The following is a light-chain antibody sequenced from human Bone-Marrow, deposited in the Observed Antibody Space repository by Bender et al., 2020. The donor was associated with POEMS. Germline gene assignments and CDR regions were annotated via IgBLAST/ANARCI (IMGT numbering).Light chain of an antibody. J-gene: IGLJ3*02. Sequence: QSAPTQPASVSGSPGQSITISCTGTNNDIGGYSYVSWYQKHPGKAPKLITYDVINRPSGVSNRFAGSKSGSTASLTISGLQADDEGDYYCCAYAGSRTFVLFGGGTKLTVL. CDR1: NNDIGGYSY. CDR2: DVI. CDR3: CAYAGSRTFVL. V-gene: IGLV2-14*03.